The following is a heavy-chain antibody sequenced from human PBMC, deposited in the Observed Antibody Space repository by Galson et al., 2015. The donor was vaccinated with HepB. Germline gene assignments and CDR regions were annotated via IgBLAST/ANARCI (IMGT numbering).Heavy chain of an antibody. CDR2: ISSSSSYI. CDR3: ARVPYCSGGSCYSGLQVGWFDP. Sequence: CAASGFTFSSYSMNWVRQAPGKGLEWVSSISSSSSYIYYADSVKGRFTISRDNAKNSLYLQMNSLRAEDTAVYYCARVPYCSGGSCYSGLQVGWFDPWGQGTLVTVSS. J-gene: IGHJ5*02. D-gene: IGHD2-15*01. CDR1: GFTFSSYS. V-gene: IGHV3-21*01.